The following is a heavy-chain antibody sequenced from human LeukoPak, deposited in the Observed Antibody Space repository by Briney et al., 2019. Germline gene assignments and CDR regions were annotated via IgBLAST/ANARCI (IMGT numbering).Heavy chain of an antibody. D-gene: IGHD6-19*01. CDR2: ISNDGGTI. Sequence: PGGSLRLSCAASGFTFSSYAMSWVRQAPGKGLEWVAVISNDGGTIYYADSVKGRCTISRDSFKDTSYLQINSLRAEDTAVYYCAKGRPYSSGPSVIEYWGQGTLVTVSS. CDR1: GFTFSSYA. J-gene: IGHJ4*02. V-gene: IGHV3-23*01. CDR3: AKGRPYSSGPSVIEY.